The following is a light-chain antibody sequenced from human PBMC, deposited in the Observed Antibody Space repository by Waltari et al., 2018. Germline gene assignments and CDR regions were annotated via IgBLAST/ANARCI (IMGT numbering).Light chain of an antibody. CDR1: SGINVGAYR. CDR3: MIWHNNAWV. J-gene: IGLJ3*02. V-gene: IGLV5-45*02. Sequence: QAVLTQPSSLSASPGASASLACTFRSGINVGAYRIFWYHPKPGSPPLYLLRYISDSDKQQGSGVPSRFSGSKDPSANAGILLISGLQSDDEADYFCMIWHNNAWVFGGGTKLTVL. CDR2: YISDSDK.